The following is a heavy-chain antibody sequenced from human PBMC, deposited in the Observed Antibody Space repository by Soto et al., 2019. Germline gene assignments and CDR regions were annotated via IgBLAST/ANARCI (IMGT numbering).Heavy chain of an antibody. CDR1: GYTFTSYY. CDR2: INPSGGST. J-gene: IGHJ4*02. D-gene: IGHD6-19*01. Sequence: GASVKVSCKASGYTFTSYYMHWVRQAPGQGLEWMGIINPSGGSTSYAQKFQGRVTMTRDTSTSTVYMELRSLRSDDTAVYYCARAVAELMCFDYWGQGTLVTVSS. CDR3: ARAVAELMCFDY. V-gene: IGHV1-46*01.